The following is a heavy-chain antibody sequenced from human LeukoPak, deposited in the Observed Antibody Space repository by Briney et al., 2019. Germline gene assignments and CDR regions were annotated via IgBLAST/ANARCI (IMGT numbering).Heavy chain of an antibody. J-gene: IGHJ4*01. CDR2: INHSGST. Sequence: SETLSLTCAVYGGSFSGYYWSWIRQPPGKGLEWIGEINHSGSTNYNPSLKSRVTISVDTSKNQFSLKLSSVTAADTAVYYCARHRIDCSSTSCYTEDYFDYWGQGTLVTVSS. V-gene: IGHV4-34*01. CDR1: GGSFSGYY. CDR3: ARHRIDCSSTSCYTEDYFDY. D-gene: IGHD2-2*02.